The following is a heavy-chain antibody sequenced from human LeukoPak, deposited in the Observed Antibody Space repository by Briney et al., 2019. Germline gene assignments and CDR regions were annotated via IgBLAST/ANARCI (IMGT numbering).Heavy chain of an antibody. V-gene: IGHV1-2*02. D-gene: IGHD3-22*01. J-gene: IGHJ6*02. CDR2: INPNSGGT. CDR1: GYTFTGYC. CDR3: ARGYYYDSSGYYYGMDV. Sequence: ASVKVSCKASGYTFTGYCMHCVRQAPGQGLEWMGWINPNSGGTNYAQKFQGRVTMTRDTSISTAYMELSRLRSDETAVYYCARGYYYDSSGYYYGMDVWGQGTTVTVSS.